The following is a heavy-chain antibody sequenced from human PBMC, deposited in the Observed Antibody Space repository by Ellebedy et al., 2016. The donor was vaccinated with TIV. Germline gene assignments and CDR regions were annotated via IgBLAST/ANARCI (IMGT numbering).Heavy chain of an antibody. CDR3: ARDYSRDGYNSRPDY. V-gene: IGHV1-69*04. CDR2: IIPILGIA. Sequence: AASVKVSCKASGGTFSSYAIIWVRQAPGQGLEWVGRIIPILGIANYAQKFQGRVTITADKSTSTAYMELSSLRSEDTAVYYCARDYSRDGYNSRPDYWGQGTLVTVSS. CDR1: GGTFSSYA. D-gene: IGHD5-24*01. J-gene: IGHJ4*02.